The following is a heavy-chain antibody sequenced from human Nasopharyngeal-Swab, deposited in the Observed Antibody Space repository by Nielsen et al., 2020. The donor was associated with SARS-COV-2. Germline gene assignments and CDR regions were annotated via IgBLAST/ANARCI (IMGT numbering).Heavy chain of an antibody. CDR3: ARDQADCSGGSCPYYYGMDV. CDR1: GFTFSSYW. D-gene: IGHD2-15*01. Sequence: GESLKISCAASGFTFSSYWMSWVRQAPGKGLEWVATIKQDGSEKYYVDSVKGRFTISRDNAKNSLYLQMNSLRAEDTAVYYCARDQADCSGGSCPYYYGMDVWGQGTTVTVSS. J-gene: IGHJ6*02. CDR2: IKQDGSEK. V-gene: IGHV3-7*01.